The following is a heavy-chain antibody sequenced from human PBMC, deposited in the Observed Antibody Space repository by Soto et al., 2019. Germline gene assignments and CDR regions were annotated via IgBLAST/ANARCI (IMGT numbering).Heavy chain of an antibody. CDR3: TRDKFVHISMTSGDTEYYSYYMDV. D-gene: IGHD3-22*01. J-gene: IGHJ6*03. V-gene: IGHV2-26*01. CDR2: IFSNDEK. Sequence: SGPTLVNPTETLTLTCTVSGFSLSNARMGVSWIRQPPGKALEWLAHIFSNDEKSYSTSLKSRLTISKDTSKSQVVLTMTNMDTEDTAVYYCTRDKFVHISMTSGDTEYYSYYMDVWGKGTTVTVSS. CDR1: GFSLSNARMG.